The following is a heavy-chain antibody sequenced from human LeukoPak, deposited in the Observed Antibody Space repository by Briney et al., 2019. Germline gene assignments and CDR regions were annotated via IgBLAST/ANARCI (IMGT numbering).Heavy chain of an antibody. D-gene: IGHD6-19*01. J-gene: IGHJ3*02. CDR1: GYPFSSGA. CDR2: INPNSGGT. V-gene: IGHV1-2*02. Sequence: GASVKVSCKASGYPFSSGAFSWVRQAPGQGLQWMGWINPNSGGTNYAQKFQGRVTMTRDTSISTAYMELSRLRSDDTAVYYCARDAYSSGWFASSPAFDTWGQGTMVTVSS. CDR3: ARDAYSSGWFASSPAFDT.